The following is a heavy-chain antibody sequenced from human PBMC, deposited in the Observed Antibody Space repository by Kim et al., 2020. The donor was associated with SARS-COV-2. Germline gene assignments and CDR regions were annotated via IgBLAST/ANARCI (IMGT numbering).Heavy chain of an antibody. Sequence: SETLSLTCAVYGGSFSGYYWSWIRQPPGKGLEWIGEINHSGSTNYNPSIKSRVTISVDTSKNQFSLKLSSVTAADTAVYYCARGARGDTAMVSRYYYYG. D-gene: IGHD5-18*01. CDR1: GGSFSGYY. CDR3: ARGARGDTAMVSRYYYYG. V-gene: IGHV4-34*01. CDR2: INHSGST. J-gene: IGHJ6*01.